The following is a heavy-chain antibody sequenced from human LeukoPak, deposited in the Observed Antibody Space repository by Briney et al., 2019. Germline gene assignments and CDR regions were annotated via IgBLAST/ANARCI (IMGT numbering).Heavy chain of an antibody. CDR1: GFSFSSYA. Sequence: GGSLRLSCAASGFSFSSYAMSWVRQAPGKGLEWVSAISGSGGSTYYADSVKGRFTISRDNSKNTLYLQMNSLRAEDTAVYYCAKAPTQFGELFSSPDYWGQGTLVTVSS. CDR2: ISGSGGST. J-gene: IGHJ4*02. CDR3: AKAPTQFGELFSSPDY. D-gene: IGHD3-10*01. V-gene: IGHV3-23*01.